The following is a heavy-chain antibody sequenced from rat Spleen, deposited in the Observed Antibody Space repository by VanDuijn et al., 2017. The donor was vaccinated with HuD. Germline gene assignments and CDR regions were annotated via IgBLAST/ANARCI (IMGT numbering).Heavy chain of an antibody. CDR3: ARLSPNYGGFYYFDY. Sequence: EVQLVESGGGLVQPGRSLKLSCAASGFTFSDYYMAWVRQTPTKGLEWVATISSDGSNTYYGDSVKGRFTISRDNAKSTLYLQMNSLRSEDTATYYCARLSPNYGGFYYFDYWGQGVMVTVSS. V-gene: IGHV5-22*01. CDR2: ISSDGSNT. CDR1: GFTFSDYY. J-gene: IGHJ2*01. D-gene: IGHD1-11*01.